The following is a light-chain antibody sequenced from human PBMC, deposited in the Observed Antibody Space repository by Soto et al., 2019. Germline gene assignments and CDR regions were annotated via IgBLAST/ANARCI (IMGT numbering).Light chain of an antibody. Sequence: DIPMTQSPSTLSASVGDRVTITCRASQSISKYLAWYQQKPGKAPNLLIYKASNLQSGVPSRFSGSGSGTEFTLTISSLQPDDFATYYCQQYDSHPRTFGQGTKVAIK. J-gene: IGKJ1*01. CDR2: KAS. CDR3: QQYDSHPRT. CDR1: QSISKY. V-gene: IGKV1-5*03.